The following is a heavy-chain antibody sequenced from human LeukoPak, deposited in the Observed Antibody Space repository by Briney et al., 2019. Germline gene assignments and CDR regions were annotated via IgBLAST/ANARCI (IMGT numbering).Heavy chain of an antibody. Sequence: ASVKVSCKASGYTFTGYYMHWVRQAPGQGLEWMGWINPNSGGTNYAQKFQGRVTMTRDTSISTAYMELSRLRSDDTAVYYCARETVDYYDSSGYPWYNWFDPWGQGTPVTVSS. J-gene: IGHJ5*02. CDR2: INPNSGGT. CDR3: ARETVDYYDSSGYPWYNWFDP. V-gene: IGHV1-2*02. D-gene: IGHD3-22*01. CDR1: GYTFTGYY.